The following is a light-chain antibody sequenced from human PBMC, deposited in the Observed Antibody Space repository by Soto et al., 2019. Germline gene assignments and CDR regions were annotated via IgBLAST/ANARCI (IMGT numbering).Light chain of an antibody. Sequence: QSVLTQPPSVSGAPGQRVTISCTGSSSNIGAGYDVHWYQQLPGTAPKLLIYGNSNRPSGVPDRFSGSKSGTSASLAITGPQPEVVADYYCQSYDSSLSGVFGGGTKLTVL. J-gene: IGLJ3*02. CDR1: SSNIGAGYD. CDR3: QSYDSSLSGV. V-gene: IGLV1-40*01. CDR2: GNS.